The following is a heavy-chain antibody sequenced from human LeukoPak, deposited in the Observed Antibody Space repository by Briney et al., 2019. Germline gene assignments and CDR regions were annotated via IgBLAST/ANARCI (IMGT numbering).Heavy chain of an antibody. V-gene: IGHV4-59*07. CDR3: ARVDLGIAAAGAWYYFDY. D-gene: IGHD6-13*01. CDR2: IYYSGST. CDR1: GGSISSYY. J-gene: IGHJ4*02. Sequence: SDTLSLTCTVSGGSISSYYWSWIRQPPGKGLEWIGYIYYSGSTNYNPSLKSRVTISVDTSKNQFSLKLSSVTAADTAVYYCARVDLGIAAAGAWYYFDYWGQGTLVTVSS.